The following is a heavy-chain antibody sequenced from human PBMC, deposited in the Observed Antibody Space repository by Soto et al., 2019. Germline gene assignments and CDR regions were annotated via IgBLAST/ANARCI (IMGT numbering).Heavy chain of an antibody. J-gene: IGHJ4*02. Sequence: SETLSLTCTVSGGSFKSGDYYWTWIRQPPGKGLEFIGYIYYSANTYYNPSLKSRVTISVDTSKNHLSLKLSSVTAADTAVYYCARGPCGGDCYPPDSWGQGTLVTVSS. D-gene: IGHD2-21*02. CDR3: ARGPCGGDCYPPDS. CDR1: GGSFKSGDYY. V-gene: IGHV4-30-4*01. CDR2: IYYSANT.